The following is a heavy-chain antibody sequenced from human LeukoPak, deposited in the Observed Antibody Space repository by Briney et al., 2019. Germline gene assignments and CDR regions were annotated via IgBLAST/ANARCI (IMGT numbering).Heavy chain of an antibody. V-gene: IGHV1-46*01. CDR2: INPSGGST. D-gene: IGHD4-11*01. CDR1: GYTFTSYY. J-gene: IGHJ6*03. Sequence: ASVKVSCKASGYTFTSYYMHWVRQAPGQGLEWMGIINPSGGSTSYAQKFQGRVTMTRDMSTSTVYMELSSLRSEDTAVYYCARASAYSNYEYYYYYMDVWGKGTTVTVS. CDR3: ARASAYSNYEYYYYYMDV.